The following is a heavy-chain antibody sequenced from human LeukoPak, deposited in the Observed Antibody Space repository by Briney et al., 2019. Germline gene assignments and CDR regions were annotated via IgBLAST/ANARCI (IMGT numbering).Heavy chain of an antibody. CDR3: ARDLFTNYPDY. CDR2: ISSSSSYI. V-gene: IGHV3-21*01. D-gene: IGHD1-1*01. J-gene: IGHJ4*02. Sequence: GGSLRLSCEGSAFIFSGHWMNWVRQAPGKGLEWVSSISSSSSYIYYADSVRGRFTISRDNAKNSLYLQMNSLRAEDTAVYYCARDLFTNYPDYWGQGTLVTVSS. CDR1: AFIFSGHW.